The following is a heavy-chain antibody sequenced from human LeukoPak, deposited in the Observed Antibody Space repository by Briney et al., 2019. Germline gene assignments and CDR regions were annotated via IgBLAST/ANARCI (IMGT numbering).Heavy chain of an antibody. J-gene: IGHJ5*02. CDR1: GFTFSSYS. CDR2: INSDGTTT. D-gene: IGHD1-26*01. CDR3: ARVKVGSWNWFDP. Sequence: GGSLRLSFAASGFTFSSYSMNWVRQAPGQGLVWVSRINSDGTTTTYADSVKGRFTISRDNTKNTVYLQMNSLRAEDSAVYYCARVKVGSWNWFDPWGQGTLVTVSS. V-gene: IGHV3-74*03.